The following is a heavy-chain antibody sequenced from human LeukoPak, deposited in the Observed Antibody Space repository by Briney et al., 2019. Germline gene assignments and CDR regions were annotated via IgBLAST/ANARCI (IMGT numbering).Heavy chain of an antibody. D-gene: IGHD2-2*01. V-gene: IGHV4-30-4*02. CDR1: GGSISSGDYY. J-gene: IGHJ6*02. CDR2: IYYSGST. CDR3: ARVNPIVVNGMDV. Sequence: SETLSLTCTVSGGSISSGDYYWSWIRQPPGKGLEWIGYIYYSGSTYYNPSLKSRVTISVDTSKNQFSLKLSSVTAADTAVYYCARVNPIVVNGMDVWGQGTTVTVSS.